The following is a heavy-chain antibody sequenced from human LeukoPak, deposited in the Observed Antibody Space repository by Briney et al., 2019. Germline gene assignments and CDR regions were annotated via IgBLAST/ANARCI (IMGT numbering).Heavy chain of an antibody. J-gene: IGHJ4*02. Sequence: GGSLRLSCAASGFTFSSYGMHWVRQAPGKGLEWVAFIRYDGSNKYYADSVKGRFTISRDNSKNTLYLQMNSLRAEDTAVYYCATPGGYYDSSGYFDYWGQGTLVTVSS. CDR2: IRYDGSNK. V-gene: IGHV3-30*02. D-gene: IGHD3-22*01. CDR3: ATPGGYYDSSGYFDY. CDR1: GFTFSSYG.